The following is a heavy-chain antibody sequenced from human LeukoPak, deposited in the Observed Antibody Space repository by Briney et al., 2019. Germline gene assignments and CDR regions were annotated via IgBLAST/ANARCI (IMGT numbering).Heavy chain of an antibody. CDR2: IYYSGST. CDR1: GGSIRSSNYY. CDR3: ASLNRLTRDI. D-gene: IGHD1-14*01. J-gene: IGHJ3*02. Sequence: SETLALTCTVSGGSIRSSNYYWGWIRQPPGKGLEWIGIIYYSGSTHYNPSLKSRVTISVDTSKNQFSLKLSSVTAADTAVYYCASLNRLTRDIWGQGTMVTVSS. V-gene: IGHV4-39*01.